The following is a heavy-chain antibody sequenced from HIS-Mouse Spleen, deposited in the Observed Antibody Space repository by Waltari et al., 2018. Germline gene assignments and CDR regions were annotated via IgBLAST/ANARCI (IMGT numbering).Heavy chain of an antibody. CDR1: GFTFSSYA. CDR2: ISGSGGST. Sequence: EVQLLESGGGLVQPGGSLRLSCAASGFTFSSYAMSWVRQAPGKGREWVAGISGSGGSTYYADSVKGRFTISRDNSKNTLYLQMNSLRAEDTAVYYCAKDGRYSSSWYAFDIWGQGTMVTVSS. J-gene: IGHJ3*02. D-gene: IGHD6-13*01. CDR3: AKDGRYSSSWYAFDI. V-gene: IGHV3-23*01.